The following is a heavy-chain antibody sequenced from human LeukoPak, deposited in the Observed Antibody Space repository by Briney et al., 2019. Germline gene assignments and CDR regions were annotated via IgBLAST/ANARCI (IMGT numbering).Heavy chain of an antibody. Sequence: SETLSLTCTVSGGSISSYYWSWIRQPPGKGLEWIGYIYYSGSTNYNPSLKSRVTISVDTSKNQFSLKLSSVTAADTAVYYCARHEARRAPDVWGQGTTVTVSS. CDR2: IYYSGST. CDR1: GGSISSYY. J-gene: IGHJ6*02. V-gene: IGHV4-59*08. CDR3: ARHEARRAPDV. D-gene: IGHD6-6*01.